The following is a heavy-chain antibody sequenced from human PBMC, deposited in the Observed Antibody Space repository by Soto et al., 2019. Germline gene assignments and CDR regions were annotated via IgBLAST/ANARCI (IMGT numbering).Heavy chain of an antibody. CDR1: GYVFTRFD. V-gene: IGHV1-8*01. J-gene: IGHJ4*02. CDR2: MNTNNGNT. CDR3: ARGGAYYYDTSGYYYGPYFDY. Sequence: QVQLVQSGAEVKKPGASVKVSCKASGYVFTRFDVNWVRQAPGQGLEWMGWMNTNNGNTGYAEKFQGGVTMTRNTAVSTAYLELRSLRSEDTAVYYCARGGAYYYDTSGYYYGPYFDYWGQGTLVTVSS. D-gene: IGHD3-22*01.